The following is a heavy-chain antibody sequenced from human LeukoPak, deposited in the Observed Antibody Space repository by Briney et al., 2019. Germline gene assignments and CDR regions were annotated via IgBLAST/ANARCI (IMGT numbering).Heavy chain of an antibody. D-gene: IGHD3-10*01. CDR3: ARRRYGLGSYSDAFDI. V-gene: IGHV3-13*04. J-gene: IGHJ3*02. CDR2: INTAGGT. Sequence: GGSLRLSCAASGFTFISYDMNWVRQPTGKGLEWVSGINTAGGTNYAGSVKGRFTSSRENAKISWSLQMNSLRAGDTAVYYCARRRYGLGSYSDAFDIWAQGTMVTV. CDR1: GFTFISYD.